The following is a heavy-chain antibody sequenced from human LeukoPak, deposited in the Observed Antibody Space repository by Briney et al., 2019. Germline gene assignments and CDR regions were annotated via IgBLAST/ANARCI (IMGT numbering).Heavy chain of an antibody. V-gene: IGHV4-39*07. D-gene: IGHD5-12*01. CDR3: ARDRGYEDY. Sequence: PSETLSLTCTVSGDSISSSRHSWGWIRQPPGKGLEWIGSISYSGSTYYNPSLKTRVTMSLDTSKNQFSLRLSSVTAADTAVYYCARDRGYEDYWGQGTLVTVSS. CDR2: ISYSGST. CDR1: GDSISSSRHS. J-gene: IGHJ4*02.